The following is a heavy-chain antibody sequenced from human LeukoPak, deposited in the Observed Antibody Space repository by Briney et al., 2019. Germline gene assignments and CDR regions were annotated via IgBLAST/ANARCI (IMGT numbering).Heavy chain of an antibody. Sequence: SVKVSCKASGGTFSSYAISWVRQAPGQGLGWMGGIIPIFGTANYAQKFQGRVTITADESTSTAYMELSSLRSEDTAVYYCARHLVRYPENWFDPWGQGTLVTVSS. CDR1: GGTFSSYA. CDR3: ARHLVRYPENWFDP. V-gene: IGHV1-69*13. CDR2: IIPIFGTA. J-gene: IGHJ5*02. D-gene: IGHD1-14*01.